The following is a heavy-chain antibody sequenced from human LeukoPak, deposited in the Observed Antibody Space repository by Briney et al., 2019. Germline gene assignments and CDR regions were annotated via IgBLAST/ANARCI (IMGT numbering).Heavy chain of an antibody. CDR2: LYSSGST. V-gene: IGHV4-39*07. D-gene: IGHD4-17*01. J-gene: IGHJ4*02. CDR1: GGSITSSSYH. Sequence: SETLSLTCSVSGGSITSSSYHWGWVRQPPGKGLECIGSLYSSGSTYYNPSLKSRVTISIDTSKTQFSLEMTSMAAADTAVYYCAREVGGHYGDPLYSLDYWGQGALVTVAS. CDR3: AREVGGHYGDPLYSLDY.